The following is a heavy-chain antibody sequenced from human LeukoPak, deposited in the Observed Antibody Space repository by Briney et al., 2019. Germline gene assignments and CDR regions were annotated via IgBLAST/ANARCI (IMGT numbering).Heavy chain of an antibody. D-gene: IGHD3-10*01. Sequence: SETLSLTCTVSAGSISDYYWSWIRQPPRKGLEWIGHIYSSGSTYYNPSLKSRLTISVDTSKNQFSQKVSSGTAADTAVYYCAGQRWFGALYYFDYWGQGTLVTVSS. CDR3: AGQRWFGALYYFDY. V-gene: IGHV4-59*01. CDR2: IYSSGST. CDR1: AGSISDYY. J-gene: IGHJ4*02.